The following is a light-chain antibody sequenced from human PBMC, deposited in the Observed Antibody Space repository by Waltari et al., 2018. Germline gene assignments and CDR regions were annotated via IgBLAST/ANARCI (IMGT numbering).Light chain of an antibody. Sequence: EIVLTQSPATLSLSPGERATLSCRASQSVSSYLAWYQQKPGQAPRLLIYEASDSATGIPARFSGSGAGTEFTLTISSLEPEDFAVYYCQQRSTWPLTFGGGTKVEIK. CDR1: QSVSSY. CDR2: EAS. CDR3: QQRSTWPLT. J-gene: IGKJ4*01. V-gene: IGKV3-11*01.